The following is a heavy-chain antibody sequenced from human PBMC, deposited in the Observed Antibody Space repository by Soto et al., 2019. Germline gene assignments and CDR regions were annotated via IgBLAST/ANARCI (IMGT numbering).Heavy chain of an antibody. CDR2: ISGDGSST. J-gene: IGHJ3*01. Sequence: EVQLVDSGGGLVQPGGSLRLSCAASEFTFRSYWMHWVRQSPGKGLVWVSRISGDGSSTNYADSVKGRFTISRDNAKNTVYLQIDSLRAEYTAVYYCARSLPGTYGAFDLWGQVTMVTVSS. CDR3: ARSLPGTYGAFDL. D-gene: IGHD1-7*01. V-gene: IGHV3-74*01. CDR1: EFTFRSYW.